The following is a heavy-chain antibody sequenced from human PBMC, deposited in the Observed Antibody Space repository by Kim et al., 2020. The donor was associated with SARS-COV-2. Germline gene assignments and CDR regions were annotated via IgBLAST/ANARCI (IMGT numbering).Heavy chain of an antibody. Sequence: GGSLRLSCVASGFSISDYYMDWVRQAPGKGLEWVGRTRNKGNSYITEYAASVKGRIIISRDESENSLYLQMDRLQVDDTAVYFCARGNPGVGYLVWGQGT. CDR2: TRNKGNSYIT. CDR3: ARGNPGVGYLV. D-gene: IGHD1-26*01. V-gene: IGHV3-72*01. CDR1: GFSISDYY. J-gene: IGHJ1*01.